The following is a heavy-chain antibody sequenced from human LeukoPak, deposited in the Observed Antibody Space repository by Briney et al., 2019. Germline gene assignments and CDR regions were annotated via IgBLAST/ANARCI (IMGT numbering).Heavy chain of an antibody. CDR3: ARVYKWLVLTFYYYYMDV. CDR1: GFTVSSNY. J-gene: IGHJ6*03. D-gene: IGHD6-19*01. Sequence: GGSLRLSCAAPGFTVSSNYISWVRQAPGKWREWVSVIYSVGSTYYADSVKGRFTISRDNSKNTLYLQMNSLRAEDTAVYYCARVYKWLVLTFYYYYMDVWGKGTAVTVSS. V-gene: IGHV3-53*01. CDR2: IYSVGST.